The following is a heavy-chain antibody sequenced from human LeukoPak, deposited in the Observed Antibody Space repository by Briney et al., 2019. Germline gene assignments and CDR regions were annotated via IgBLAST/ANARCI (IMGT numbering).Heavy chain of an antibody. CDR2: ISYDGSNK. D-gene: IGHD6-13*01. J-gene: IGHJ6*02. CDR1: GFAFSRYG. Sequence: GGSLRLSCAASGFAFSRYGMHWVRQAPGKGLEWVAVISYDGSNKYNADSVKGRFTISRDNSKNTVYLQMNSLRAEDTAVYYCAKVRYSSSYYYGMDVWGQGTTVTVSS. CDR3: AKVRYSSSYYYGMDV. V-gene: IGHV3-30*18.